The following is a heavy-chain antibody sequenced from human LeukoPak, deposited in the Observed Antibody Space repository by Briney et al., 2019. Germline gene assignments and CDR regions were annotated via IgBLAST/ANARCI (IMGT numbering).Heavy chain of an antibody. J-gene: IGHJ5*02. CDR3: GIGRKFDWLLCHH. CDR1: GYTLTDVS. D-gene: IGHD3-9*01. CDR2: FDPEGGET. V-gene: IGHV1-24*01. Sequence: ASVKVSCKLSGYTLTDVSMHWVRQAPGKGLEWMGGFDPEGGETVYAQKFQGRVTMTEDPSADTAYMELRSLSPEDTAVYYCGIGRKFDWLLCHHWGQGTLVTVSS.